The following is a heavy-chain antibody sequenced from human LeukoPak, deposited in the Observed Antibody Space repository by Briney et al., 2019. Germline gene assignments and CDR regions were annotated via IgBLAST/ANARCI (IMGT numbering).Heavy chain of an antibody. CDR3: ARDKHTGYCSSTSCYSFDP. V-gene: IGHV3-33*01. CDR2: IWYDGSNK. J-gene: IGHJ5*02. D-gene: IGHD2-2*01. CDR1: GFTFSSYG. Sequence: GGSLRLSCAASGFTFSSYGMHWVRQAPGKGLEWVAVIWYDGSNKYYADSVKGRFTISRDNSKNTLYLQMGSLRAEDMAVYYCARDKHTGYCSSTSCYSFDPWGQGTLVTVSS.